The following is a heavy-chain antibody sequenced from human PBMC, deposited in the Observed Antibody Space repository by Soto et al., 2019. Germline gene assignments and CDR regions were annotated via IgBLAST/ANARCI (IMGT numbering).Heavy chain of an antibody. CDR1: GFTFSSHA. CDR2: LSDSGGSI. J-gene: IGHJ4*02. CDR3: AKSMDGSGSIDY. D-gene: IGHD6-19*01. Sequence: GGSLRLSCTASGFTFSSHAMTWVRQAPGKGLEWVSGLSDSGGSIYYADSVKGRFTISRDNSKNTLYLQMNSLRAEDTAVYYCAKSMDGSGSIDYWGQGTLVTVSS. V-gene: IGHV3-23*01.